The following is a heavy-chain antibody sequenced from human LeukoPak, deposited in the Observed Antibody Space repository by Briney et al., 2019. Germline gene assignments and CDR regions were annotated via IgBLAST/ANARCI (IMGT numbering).Heavy chain of an antibody. D-gene: IGHD4-17*01. J-gene: IGHJ4*02. CDR3: ARVFGYGDYVHFDY. CDR2: IYYSGST. CDR1: GGSISSSSYY. V-gene: IGHV4-39*07. Sequence: SETLSLTCTVSGGSISSSSYYWGWIRQLPGKGLEWIGSIYYSGSTYYNPSLKSRVTISVDTSKNQFSLKLSSVTAADTAVYYCARVFGYGDYVHFDYWGQGTLVTVSS.